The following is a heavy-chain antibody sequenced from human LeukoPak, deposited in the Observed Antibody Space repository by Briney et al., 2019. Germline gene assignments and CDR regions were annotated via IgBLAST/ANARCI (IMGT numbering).Heavy chain of an antibody. J-gene: IGHJ4*02. Sequence: GASMKVSCKASGYSFTGYYMHWVRQAPVQGLEWMGCINPNSGGTDYAQKIQGRVTMTRDTSISTAYMELSRLTSDDTAVYYCAGLSGYDPYYFDYWGQGTLVAVSS. D-gene: IGHD5-12*01. CDR3: AGLSGYDPYYFDY. CDR1: GYSFTGYY. CDR2: INPNSGGT. V-gene: IGHV1-2*02.